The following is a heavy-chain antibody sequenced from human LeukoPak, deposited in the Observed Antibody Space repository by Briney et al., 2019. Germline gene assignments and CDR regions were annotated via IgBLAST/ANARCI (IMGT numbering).Heavy chain of an antibody. Sequence: ASVKVSCKLSGDTLTNYGISWVRQAPGQGLEWMGWTNPNCGYTGYAQKFQARVTMTRDTSIDTAYMELSSLRSDDTAVYYCARGITQGFDHWGQGTLVTVSS. J-gene: IGHJ4*02. V-gene: IGHV1-8*01. CDR2: TNPNCGYT. CDR1: GDTLTNYG. CDR3: ARGITQGFDH. D-gene: IGHD1-20*01.